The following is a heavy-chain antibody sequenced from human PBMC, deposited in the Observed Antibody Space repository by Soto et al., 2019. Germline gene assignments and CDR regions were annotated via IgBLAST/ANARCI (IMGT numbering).Heavy chain of an antibody. Sequence: QVQLVESGGGVVQPGRSLRLSCAASGFTFSSYGMHWVRQAPGKGLEWVAVISYDGSNKYYADSVKGRFTISRDNSKHTLYLQMNSLRAEDTAVYYCAKDRGELLLYYYGGMDVWGQGTTVTVSS. V-gene: IGHV3-30*18. CDR2: ISYDGSNK. D-gene: IGHD1-26*01. CDR1: GFTFSSYG. J-gene: IGHJ6*02. CDR3: AKDRGELLLYYYGGMDV.